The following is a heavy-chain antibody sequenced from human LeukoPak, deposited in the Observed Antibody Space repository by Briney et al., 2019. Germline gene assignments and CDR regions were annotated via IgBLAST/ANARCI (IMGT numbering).Heavy chain of an antibody. Sequence: GASVKVSCKASGYTFTSYDISWVRQAPGQGLEWMGIINPSGGSTSYAQKFQGRVTMTRDMSTSTVYMELSSLRSEDTAVYYCARTSYSTTRYMDVWGKGTTVTVSS. V-gene: IGHV1-46*01. CDR3: ARTSYSTTRYMDV. D-gene: IGHD2/OR15-2a*01. J-gene: IGHJ6*03. CDR1: GYTFTSYD. CDR2: INPSGGST.